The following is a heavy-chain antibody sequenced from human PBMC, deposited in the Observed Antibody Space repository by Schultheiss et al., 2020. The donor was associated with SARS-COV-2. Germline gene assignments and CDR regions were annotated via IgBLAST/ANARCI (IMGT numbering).Heavy chain of an antibody. V-gene: IGHV3-30*19. CDR3: AKGSGQLDY. CDR2: ISYDGSNK. D-gene: IGHD6-13*01. CDR1: GFTFSSYG. J-gene: IGHJ4*02. Sequence: GGSLRLSCAASGFTFSSYGMHWVRQAPGKGLEWVAVISYDGSNKYYADSVKGRFTISRDNSKNTLYLQMNSLRPEDTAVYYCAKGSGQLDYWGQGTLVTVSS.